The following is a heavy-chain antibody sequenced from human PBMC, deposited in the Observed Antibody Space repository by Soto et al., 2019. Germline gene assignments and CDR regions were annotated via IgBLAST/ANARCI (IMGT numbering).Heavy chain of an antibody. CDR1: GYTFTSYG. J-gene: IGHJ2*01. V-gene: IGHV1-18*01. D-gene: IGHD3-22*01. CDR2: ISAYNGNT. CDR3: ARLRITMIVVAKGWYFDL. Sequence: QVQLVQSGAEVKKPGASVKVSCKASGYTFTSYGISWVRQAPGQGLEWMGWISAYNGNTNYAQKLQGRVTMTTDTSTSTAYRVLRSLRSDDTAVYYCARLRITMIVVAKGWYFDLWGRGTLVTVSS.